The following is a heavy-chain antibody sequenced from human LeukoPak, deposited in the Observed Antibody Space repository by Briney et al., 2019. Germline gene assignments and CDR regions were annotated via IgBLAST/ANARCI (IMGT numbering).Heavy chain of an antibody. CDR1: GFTFNSYA. Sequence: GGSLRRSCAASGFTFNSYALSWVRQAPGKGLEWVSAISGSGGSTYYADSVKGRFTISRDNSKNTLYLQMNSLRAEDTAVYYCANPLWQQPEHNWFDPWGQGTLVTVSS. D-gene: IGHD6-13*01. J-gene: IGHJ5*02. V-gene: IGHV3-23*01. CDR2: ISGSGGST. CDR3: ANPLWQQPEHNWFDP.